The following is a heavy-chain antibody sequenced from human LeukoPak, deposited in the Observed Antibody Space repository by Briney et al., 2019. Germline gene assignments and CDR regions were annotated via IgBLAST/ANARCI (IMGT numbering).Heavy chain of an antibody. Sequence: GGSLRLTCSVSGFTFSTYVMHWVRQAPGKGLEYVSAISSNGDNTYYADSVKGRFTISRDNSKNTLYLQMSSLRADDTAVYYCVSGTGYWGQGTLVTVSS. CDR1: GFTFSTYV. V-gene: IGHV3-64D*06. D-gene: IGHD1-26*01. J-gene: IGHJ4*02. CDR2: ISSNGDNT. CDR3: VSGTGY.